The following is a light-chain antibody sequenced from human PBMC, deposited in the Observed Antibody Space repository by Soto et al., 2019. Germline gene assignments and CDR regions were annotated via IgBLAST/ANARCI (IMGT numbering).Light chain of an antibody. V-gene: IGLV3-21*04. CDR2: YDR. CDR3: QVWDSGSDHVV. J-gene: IGLJ2*01. Sequence: SYELTQSPSVSVAPGKTARITCGESDIGSKSVHWYQRKPGQAPVLVIYYDRHRPSGIPERFSGSNSGNTATLTISRVEAGDEADYYCQVWDSGSDHVVFGGGTKVTVL. CDR1: DIGSKS.